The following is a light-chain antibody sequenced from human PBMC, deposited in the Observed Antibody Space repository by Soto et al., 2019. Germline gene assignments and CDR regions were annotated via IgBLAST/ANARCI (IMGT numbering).Light chain of an antibody. V-gene: IGLV2-8*01. Sequence: QSVLTQPPSASGSPGQSVTISCTGTSSDVGAYNYVSWYQQHPGKAPKLMIYGVSKRPSGVPDRFSGSKSGNTASLTVSGLQAEDETDYYCSSYAGSNTYVFGTGTKVTVL. CDR3: SSYAGSNTYV. CDR2: GVS. CDR1: SSDVGAYNY. J-gene: IGLJ1*01.